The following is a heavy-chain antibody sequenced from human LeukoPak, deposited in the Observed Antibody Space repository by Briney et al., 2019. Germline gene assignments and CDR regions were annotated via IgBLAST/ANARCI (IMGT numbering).Heavy chain of an antibody. CDR3: AGDQDNNGSESFFAFDI. J-gene: IGHJ3*02. Sequence: ASVKVSCNASGYTFTSYGISWVRQAPGQGLEWMGWISAYNGNTNYAQTLQGKVTMTTDTSTTTAYMELRSLRSDDTAVYYCAGDQDNNGSESFFAFDIWGHGTMGSVSS. CDR1: GYTFTSYG. CDR2: ISAYNGNT. V-gene: IGHV1-18*01. D-gene: IGHD3-10*01.